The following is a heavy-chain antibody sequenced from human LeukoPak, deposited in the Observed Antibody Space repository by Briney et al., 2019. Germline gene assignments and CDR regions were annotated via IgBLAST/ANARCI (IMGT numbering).Heavy chain of an antibody. CDR1: GGSISSGSYY. J-gene: IGHJ3*02. V-gene: IGHV4-61*02. CDR3: ARIPMGYIVGVNDAFDI. D-gene: IGHD1-26*01. CDR2: IYTSGSA. Sequence: SRTLSLTCTVSGGSISSGSYYWSWIRQPAGKGLEWIGRIYTSGSANYNPSLKSRVTISVDTSKNQFSLKLSSVTAADTAVYYCARIPMGYIVGVNDAFDIWGQGTMVTVSS.